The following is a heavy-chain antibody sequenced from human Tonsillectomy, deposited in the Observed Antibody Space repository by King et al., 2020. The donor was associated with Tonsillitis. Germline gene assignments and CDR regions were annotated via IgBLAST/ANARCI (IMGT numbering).Heavy chain of an antibody. CDR1: GFSFRTYG. V-gene: IGHV3-30*18. J-gene: IGHJ2*01. CDR3: AKDYSDDSWWYFDL. D-gene: IGHD3-3*01. Sequence: VQLVESGGGVVQPGRSLRLSCASSGFSFRTYGMHCVRQSPGQGLDGVAFISDDERKKYDTYSVKGRFTISRDHSKNTLYLQINSLRAEDTAVYYCAKDYSDDSWWYFDLWGRGTLVTVSS. CDR2: ISDDERKK.